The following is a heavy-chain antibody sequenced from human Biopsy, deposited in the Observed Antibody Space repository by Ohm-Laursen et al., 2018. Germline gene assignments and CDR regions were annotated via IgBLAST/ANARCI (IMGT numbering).Heavy chain of an antibody. CDR2: IFYSANT. D-gene: IGHD5-12*01. CDR1: GVSINGGRYY. CDR3: VRLGSGDYFPTFFDF. J-gene: IGHJ4*02. V-gene: IGHV4-31*03. Sequence: TLSLTCTVSGVSINGGRYYWNWIRHHPGKGLEWIGNIFYSANTYYNPSLKSRVTISVDTSKNQFSLKLSSVTAADTGVYYCVRLGSGDYFPTFFDFWGQGALVTVSS.